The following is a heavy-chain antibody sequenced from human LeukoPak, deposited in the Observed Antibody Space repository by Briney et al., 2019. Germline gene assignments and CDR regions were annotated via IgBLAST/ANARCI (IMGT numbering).Heavy chain of an antibody. D-gene: IGHD6-13*01. Sequence: PGRSLRLSCTASGFPFSSYGMHWVRQGPGKGLVWVTVIWPDGSIKYYADSVKGRFTVSRDNSKNSLYLQMNSLRAEDTAVYYCARVISSSWYAEDYWGQGTLVTVSS. CDR3: ARVISSSWYAEDY. CDR1: GFPFSSYG. J-gene: IGHJ4*02. CDR2: IWPDGSIK. V-gene: IGHV3-33*01.